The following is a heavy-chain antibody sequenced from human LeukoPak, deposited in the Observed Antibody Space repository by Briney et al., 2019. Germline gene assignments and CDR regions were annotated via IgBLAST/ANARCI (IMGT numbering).Heavy chain of an antibody. CDR3: ATSVPGFGESLNY. Sequence: GGSLRLSCAASGFSFSTYWMTWVRQAPGKGLEWVANIEDDGSEKKYVDSVKGRFTLSRDNAKNSLYLQINSLKAEDTAVYYCATSVPGFGESLNYWGQGTLVTVSS. CDR1: GFSFSTYW. J-gene: IGHJ4*02. D-gene: IGHD3-10*01. V-gene: IGHV3-7*01. CDR2: IEDDGSEK.